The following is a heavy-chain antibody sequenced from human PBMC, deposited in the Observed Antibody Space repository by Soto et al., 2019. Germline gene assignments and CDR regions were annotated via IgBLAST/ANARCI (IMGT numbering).Heavy chain of an antibody. V-gene: IGHV4-30-4*01. CDR1: GGSTSSDNY. CDR2: IYYSGNT. J-gene: IGHJ4*02. D-gene: IGHD3-16*01. CDR3: AREGGESSDGLYYFDS. Sequence: PSETLSLTCTVSGGSTSSDNYWSWIRQPPGKGLECIGHIYYSGNTDYNPSLKSRLAISIDTSKDQFSLKLSSVTAADTGVYFCAREGGESSDGLYYFDSCGQGSLVTVS.